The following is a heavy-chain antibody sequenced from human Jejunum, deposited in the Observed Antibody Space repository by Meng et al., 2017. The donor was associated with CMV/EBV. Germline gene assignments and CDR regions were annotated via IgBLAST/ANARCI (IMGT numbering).Heavy chain of an antibody. CDR3: ARDNHPGNYYYYYGADF. V-gene: IGHV3-48*01. Sequence: FNNYGIRWGRRAPGKGLEWIAYISSNSNTLLYADSVKGRFTISRDNANNSLYLQMSSLRAEDTAVYYCARDNHPGNYYYYYGADFWGQGTTVTVSS. CDR2: ISSNSNTL. J-gene: IGHJ6*02. D-gene: IGHD1-14*01. CDR1: FNNYG.